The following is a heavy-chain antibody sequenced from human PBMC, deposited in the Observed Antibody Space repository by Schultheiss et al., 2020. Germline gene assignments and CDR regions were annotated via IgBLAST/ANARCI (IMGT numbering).Heavy chain of an antibody. CDR3: ARDLVFVERYYYYYYGMDV. CDR2: INWNGGST. D-gene: IGHD2-15*01. Sequence: GESLKISCAASGFTFDDYGMSWVRQAPGKGLEWVSGINWNGGSTSYADSVKGRFTISRDNAKNSLFLQMNSLRAEDTALYHCARDLVFVERYYYYYYGMDVWGQGTKVTVSS. CDR1: GFTFDDYG. V-gene: IGHV3-20*01. J-gene: IGHJ6*02.